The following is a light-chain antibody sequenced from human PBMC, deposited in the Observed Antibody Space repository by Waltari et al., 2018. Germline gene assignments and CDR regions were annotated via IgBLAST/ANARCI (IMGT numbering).Light chain of an antibody. Sequence: QSALTQPASVSGSPGQSITISCTGTSSDVGGYNYVSWYQQHPGKAPKLMSYEVSNRPEGVSNRCAGSKSGNTASLTISGLQAEDEADYYGSSYTSSSTVVFGGGTKLTVL. V-gene: IGLV2-14*01. J-gene: IGLJ2*01. CDR1: SSDVGGYNY. CDR2: EVS. CDR3: SSYTSSSTVV.